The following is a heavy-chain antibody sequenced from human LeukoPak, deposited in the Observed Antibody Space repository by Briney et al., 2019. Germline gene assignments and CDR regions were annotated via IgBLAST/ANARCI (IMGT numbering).Heavy chain of an antibody. J-gene: IGHJ4*02. Sequence: SETLSLTCAVYVDSFSDHYWTWIRQPPGKGLEWIGEIHHSGSTNYRLSLKSRVSISVDRSRNQFSLKLTSVTAADTAVYYCARSPATSWSNFDYWGQGTLVTVSS. V-gene: IGHV4-34*01. CDR2: IHHSGST. D-gene: IGHD2-2*01. CDR1: VDSFSDHY. CDR3: ARSPATSWSNFDY.